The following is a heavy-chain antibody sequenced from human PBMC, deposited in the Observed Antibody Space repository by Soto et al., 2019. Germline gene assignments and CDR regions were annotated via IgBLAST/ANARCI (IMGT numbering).Heavy chain of an antibody. Sequence: QLQLQESGPGLVKPSETLSLTCTVSGDSITNSNYYWGWFRQPPGKGLEWIASIYYIGSPYYNPSLKSLVTISVDTSNNQFSLNLNSVTASDTAVYYCAGRNSLASVSLNFRELSNYKWIDPWGPGTLVTVSS. D-gene: IGHD3-16*02. CDR2: IYYIGSP. CDR3: AGRNSLASVSLNFRELSNYKWIDP. CDR1: GDSITNSNYY. V-gene: IGHV4-39*01. J-gene: IGHJ5*02.